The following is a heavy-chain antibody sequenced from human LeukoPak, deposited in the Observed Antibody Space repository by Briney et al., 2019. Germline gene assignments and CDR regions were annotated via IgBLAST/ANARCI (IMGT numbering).Heavy chain of an antibody. CDR1: GGSISSTNW. D-gene: IGHD2-15*01. CDR3: ARHHRRHCSGVTCYRYYFDY. J-gene: IGHJ4*02. Sequence: SETLSLTCAVSGGSISSTNWWSWVRQPPGKGLEWIGEIFHSGITNYSPSLKSRVTISVDTSKNQFSLKLNSVTAADTAVFYCARHHRRHCSGVTCYRYYFDYWGQGTLVTVSS. CDR2: IFHSGIT. V-gene: IGHV4-4*02.